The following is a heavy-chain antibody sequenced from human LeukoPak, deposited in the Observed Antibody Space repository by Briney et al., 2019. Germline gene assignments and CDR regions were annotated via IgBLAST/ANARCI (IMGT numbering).Heavy chain of an antibody. CDR3: AKDRVDGSGSQFDS. V-gene: IGHV3-23*01. D-gene: IGHD3-10*01. J-gene: IGHJ4*02. CDR2: ISGSGGST. CDR1: GFTFSSYG. Sequence: PGGSLRLSCAASGFTFSSYGMSWVRQAPGKGLEWVSAISGSGGSTYYVDSVKGRFTISKDNAMDTLFLQMNSLRADDTAVYYCAKDRVDGSGSQFDSWGQGSLVTVSS.